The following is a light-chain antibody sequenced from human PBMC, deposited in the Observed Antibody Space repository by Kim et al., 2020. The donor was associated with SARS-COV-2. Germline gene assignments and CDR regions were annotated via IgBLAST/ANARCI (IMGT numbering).Light chain of an antibody. CDR2: AAS. CDR3: QQRSNWPT. CDR1: QSVSSY. V-gene: IGKV3-11*01. Sequence: EIVLTQSPATLSLSPGERATLSCRASQSVSSYLAWYQHKPGQSPRLVIYAASTRATGIPARFSGSGSGTDFTLTISSLEPEDFAVYYCQQRSNWPTFGGGTKVDIK. J-gene: IGKJ4*01.